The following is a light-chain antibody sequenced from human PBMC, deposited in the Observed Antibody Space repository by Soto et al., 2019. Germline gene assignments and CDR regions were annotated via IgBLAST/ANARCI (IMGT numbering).Light chain of an antibody. CDR3: QQYHSYLTWT. V-gene: IGKV1-5*01. J-gene: IGKJ1*01. Sequence: DFQMTQSPSTLSASVGDRVTITCRASQNIRSRLAWFQQKPGKAPKLLIYDASSLESGVPQRFSGSGSGTEFTLTISSLQTDDFSTYYCQQYHSYLTWTFGQGTKVDIK. CDR1: QNIRSR. CDR2: DAS.